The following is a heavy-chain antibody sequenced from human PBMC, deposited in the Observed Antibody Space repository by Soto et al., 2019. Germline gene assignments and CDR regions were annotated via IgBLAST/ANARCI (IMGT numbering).Heavy chain of an antibody. CDR1: GFTFSNYG. J-gene: IGHJ6*04. CDR3: SKDYLGSGKAMDI. Sequence: SQILSCAVYGFTFSNYGMHWGRQAPGKGLERVALISDDGTNKYVVDSVKSRFTISRDNSRNMLYLQMNRLRPEDTAGYQGSKDYLGSGKAMDIWSEGTRVTVCS. V-gene: IGHV3-30*18. D-gene: IGHD2-15*01. CDR2: ISDDGTNK.